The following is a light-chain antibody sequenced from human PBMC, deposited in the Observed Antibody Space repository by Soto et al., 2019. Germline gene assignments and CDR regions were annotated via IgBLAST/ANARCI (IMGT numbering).Light chain of an antibody. CDR2: DVS. CDR1: SSDVGGYNY. Sequence: QSVLTQPASVSGSPGQSITISCTGTSSDVGGYNYVSWYQQHPGKAPKLMIYDVSNRPSGVSNRFSGPKSGNTASLTISGLQAEDEADYYCSSYTSSSTRVFGGGTKVTV. V-gene: IGLV2-14*01. J-gene: IGLJ2*01. CDR3: SSYTSSSTRV.